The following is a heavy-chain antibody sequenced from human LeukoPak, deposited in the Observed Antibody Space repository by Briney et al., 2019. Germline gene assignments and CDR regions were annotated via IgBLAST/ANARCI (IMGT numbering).Heavy chain of an antibody. CDR1: GGCISSGDYY. D-gene: IGHD3-9*01. Sequence: SETLSLTCTVSGGCISSGDYYWSWIHQPPGKGLEWIGYIYYSGSTYYNPSLKSRVTISVDTSKNQFSLKLSSVTAADTAVYYCARVRLTGSYYFDYWGQGTLVTVSS. CDR2: IYYSGST. CDR3: ARVRLTGSYYFDY. V-gene: IGHV4-30-4*01. J-gene: IGHJ4*02.